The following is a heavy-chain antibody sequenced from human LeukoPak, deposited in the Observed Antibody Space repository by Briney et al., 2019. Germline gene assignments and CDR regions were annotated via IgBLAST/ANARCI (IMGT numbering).Heavy chain of an antibody. D-gene: IGHD4-17*01. J-gene: IGHJ4*02. CDR1: GFTFSSYA. Sequence: TGGSLRLSCAASGFTFSSYAMSWVRQAPGKGLEWVSAISGSGGSTYYADSVKGRFTIFRDNSKNTLYLQMNSLRAEDTAVYYCAKVYMTTVTTDYWGQGTLVTVSS. CDR2: ISGSGGST. V-gene: IGHV3-23*01. CDR3: AKVYMTTVTTDY.